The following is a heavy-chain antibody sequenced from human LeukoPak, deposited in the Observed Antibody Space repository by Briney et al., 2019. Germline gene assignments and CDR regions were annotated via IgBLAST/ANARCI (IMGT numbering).Heavy chain of an antibody. V-gene: IGHV1-2*02. CDR1: GYTFSRYG. J-gene: IGHJ5*02. Sequence: ASVKVSCKAFGYTFSRYGVSWVRQAPGQGLEWMGWINPNSGGTNFAQKFQGRVTMTRDTSISTVYMDLSRLTSDDTAVYYCAREYSRPLETMVRGKQSRRGWFDPWGQGTLVTVSS. CDR3: AREYSRPLETMVRGKQSRRGWFDP. D-gene: IGHD3-10*01. CDR2: INPNSGGT.